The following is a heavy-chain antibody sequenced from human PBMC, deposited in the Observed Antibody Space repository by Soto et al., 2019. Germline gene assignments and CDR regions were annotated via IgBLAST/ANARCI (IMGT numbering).Heavy chain of an antibody. CDR2: ISPGSRYP. Sequence: GGALRLSCGGPCFAFGDSYMSWISQAPGKGLEWLSYISPGSRYPAYADSVKGRFTISRDNAKRSLYLQMMSLTAEDTAIYYCVRGGGGGLFDPWGQGTMVTVSS. V-gene: IGHV3-11*06. CDR1: CFAFGDSY. D-gene: IGHD2-15*01. J-gene: IGHJ5*02. CDR3: VRGGGGGLFDP.